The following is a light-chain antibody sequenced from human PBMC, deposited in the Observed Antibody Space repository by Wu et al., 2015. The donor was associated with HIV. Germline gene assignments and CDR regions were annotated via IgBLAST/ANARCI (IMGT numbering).Light chain of an antibody. V-gene: IGKV3-15*01. J-gene: IGKJ4*01. CDR1: QSVSSK. Sequence: EIVMTQSPAPLSVSPGERATLSCRASQSVSSKFAWYQQKPGQAPRLLIYDASTRATGIPSRFSGSGSGTEFTLTINNVQPEDLAVYFCQQYYDWPPVTFGGGTKVEIK. CDR3: QQYYDWPPVT. CDR2: DAS.